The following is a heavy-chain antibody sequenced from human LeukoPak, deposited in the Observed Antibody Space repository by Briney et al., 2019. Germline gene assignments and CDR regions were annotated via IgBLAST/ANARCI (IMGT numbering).Heavy chain of an antibody. CDR1: GGTFSSYA. Sequence: GASVKVSCKASGGTFSSYAISWVRQAPGQGLEWMGWINPNSGGTNYAQKFQGRVTMTRDTSISTAYMELSRLRSEDTAVYYCARVIQDSHYYYYYMDVWGKGTTVTVSS. V-gene: IGHV1-2*02. CDR2: INPNSGGT. D-gene: IGHD5-18*01. CDR3: ARVIQDSHYYYYYMDV. J-gene: IGHJ6*03.